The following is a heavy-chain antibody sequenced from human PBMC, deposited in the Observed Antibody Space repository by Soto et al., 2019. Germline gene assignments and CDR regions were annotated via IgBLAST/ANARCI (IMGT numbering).Heavy chain of an antibody. D-gene: IGHD3-22*01. CDR1: GGTFGSDA. Sequence: KVSCKASGGTFGSDAITWVRQAPGQGLEWVGRIIPIFGTTNYAQNLQGRVTISADKSTLTSYMELHSLTSDDTALYYCARDRTDSTVDYWGQGTLVTVSS. J-gene: IGHJ4*02. CDR2: IIPIFGTT. V-gene: IGHV1-69*06. CDR3: ARDRTDSTVDY.